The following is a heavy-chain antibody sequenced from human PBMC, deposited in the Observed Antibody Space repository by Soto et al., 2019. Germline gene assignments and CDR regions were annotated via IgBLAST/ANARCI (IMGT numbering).Heavy chain of an antibody. Sequence: EVQLVEYGGGLVQPGGSLRLSCVASGFTFRSYWMHWVRQVPGKEPVWVSFIDSYGSSTKYADSVRGRFTISRDNAKNTLYLLMNSLRVEDTAVYYCVRGLGNSDHWGQGTLVTVSS. V-gene: IGHV3-74*03. CDR1: GFTFRSYW. CDR2: IDSYGSST. CDR3: VRGLGNSDH. J-gene: IGHJ4*02.